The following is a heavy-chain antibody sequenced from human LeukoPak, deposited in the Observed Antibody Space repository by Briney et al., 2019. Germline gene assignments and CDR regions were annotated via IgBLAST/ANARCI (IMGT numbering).Heavy chain of an antibody. V-gene: IGHV3-33*01. D-gene: IGHD3-16*01. J-gene: IGHJ6*02. CDR2: MWVWNDGSNE. CDR1: GFTFSNYG. Sequence: GGSLRLSCTASGFTFSNYGMHWVRQAPGKGLEWVAVMWVWNDGSNEYYADSVKGRFTIARDNSKNTLYLQMVSLRAEDTADYYCARDRFPHDDAHYGMDVWGQGITVTVSS. CDR3: ARDRFPHDDAHYGMDV.